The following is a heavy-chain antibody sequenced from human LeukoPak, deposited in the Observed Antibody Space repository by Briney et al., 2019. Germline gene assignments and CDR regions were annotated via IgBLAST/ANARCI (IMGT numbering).Heavy chain of an antibody. CDR3: AREVAYYFDY. J-gene: IGHJ4*02. Sequence: SVKVSCKASGGTFSSYAISWVRQAPGHGLEWMGGIIPIFGTANYAQKFQGRVTITADKSTSTAYMELSSLRSEDTAVYYCAREVAYYFDYWGQGTLVTVSS. CDR2: IIPIFGTA. CDR1: GGTFSSYA. V-gene: IGHV1-69*06.